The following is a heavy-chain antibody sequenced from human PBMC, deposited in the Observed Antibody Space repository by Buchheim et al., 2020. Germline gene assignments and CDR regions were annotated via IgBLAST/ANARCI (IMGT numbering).Heavy chain of an antibody. Sequence: QLQLQESGPGLVKPSETLSLTCTVSGGSISSSSYYWGWIRQPPGKGLEWIGSIYYSGSTYYHPSLKSRVTISVDTSKNQFSLKLSSVTAADTAVYYCARTSYDFWSGYPLDYWGQGTL. CDR1: GGSISSSSYY. CDR3: ARTSYDFWSGYPLDY. V-gene: IGHV4-39*01. D-gene: IGHD3-3*01. J-gene: IGHJ4*02. CDR2: IYYSGST.